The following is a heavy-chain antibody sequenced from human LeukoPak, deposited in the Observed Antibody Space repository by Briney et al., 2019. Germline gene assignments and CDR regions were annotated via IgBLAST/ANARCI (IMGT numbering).Heavy chain of an antibody. CDR1: GGSISSHY. J-gene: IGHJ5*02. D-gene: IGHD3-3*01. CDR2: IYYSGST. V-gene: IGHV4-59*11. CDR3: ARGPQQSITILGVADSYNWFDP. Sequence: SETLSLTCTVSGGSISSHYWSWIRQPPGEGLEWIGYIYYSGSTNYNPSLKSRVTISVDTSKHQFSLKLSSVTAADTAVYYCARGPQQSITILGVADSYNWFDPWGQGTLVTVSS.